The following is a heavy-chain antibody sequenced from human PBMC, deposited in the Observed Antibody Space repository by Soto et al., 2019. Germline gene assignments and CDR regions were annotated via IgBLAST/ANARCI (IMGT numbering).Heavy chain of an antibody. CDR3: ARGVDAGVDV. CDR1: GYIVTCYY. V-gene: IGHV1-8*01. J-gene: IGHJ6*02. D-gene: IGHD1-1*01. Sequence: GASVKACCKASGYIVTCYYVHWVRQATGQGLEWMGWMSPNGGDTSFAQKFQGRVTMTRDTSINTAYMELSNLRSEDTAIYYCARGVDAGVDVWGQGTTVTVSS. CDR2: MSPNGGDT.